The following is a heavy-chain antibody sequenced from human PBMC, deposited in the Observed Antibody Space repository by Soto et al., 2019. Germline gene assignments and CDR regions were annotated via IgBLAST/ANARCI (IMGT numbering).Heavy chain of an antibody. CDR1: GYTFTSYY. V-gene: IGHV1-46*01. D-gene: IGHD2-21*02. CDR2: INPSGGST. CDR3: ASAMETPYCGGDCPYFDY. J-gene: IGHJ4*02. Sequence: ASVKVSCKASGYTFTSYYMHWVRQAPGQGLEWMGIINPSGGSTSYAQKFQGRVTMTRDTSTSTVYMELSSLRSEDTAVYYCASAMETPYCGGDCPYFDYWGQGTLVTVSS.